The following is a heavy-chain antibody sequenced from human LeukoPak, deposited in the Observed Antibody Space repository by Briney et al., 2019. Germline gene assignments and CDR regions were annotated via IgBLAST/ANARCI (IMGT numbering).Heavy chain of an antibody. CDR1: GYSFTSYW. J-gene: IGHJ5*02. CDR3: ARHLTSTIAAAVT. D-gene: IGHD6-13*01. CDR2: IDPSDSYT. V-gene: IGHV5-10-1*01. Sequence: GESLRISGKGSGYSFTSYWISWVRQMPGKGLEWMGRIDPSDSYTNYSPSFQGHVTISADKSISTAYLQWSSLKASDTAMYYCARHLTSTIAAAVTWGQGTLVTVSS.